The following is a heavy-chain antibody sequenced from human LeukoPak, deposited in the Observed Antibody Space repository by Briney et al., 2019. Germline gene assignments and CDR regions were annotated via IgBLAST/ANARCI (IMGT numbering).Heavy chain of an antibody. CDR2: IYSGGNT. Sequence: GGSLRLSCAASGFTVSSNYMSWVRQAPGKGLEWVSVIYSGGNTFYADSVKGRFTISRDNSKNTLYLQMNSLRADDTAVYYCAKEIDSSSWYYFDYWGQGTLVTVSS. CDR1: GFTVSSNY. V-gene: IGHV3-53*01. CDR3: AKEIDSSSWYYFDY. D-gene: IGHD6-13*01. J-gene: IGHJ4*02.